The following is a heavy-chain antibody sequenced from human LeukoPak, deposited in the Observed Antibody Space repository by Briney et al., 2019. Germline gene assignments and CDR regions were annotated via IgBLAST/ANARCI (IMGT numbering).Heavy chain of an antibody. Sequence: GGSLRLSCAASGFTFSSYAMHWVRQAPGKGLEWVAVISYDGSNKYYADSVKGRFTISRDNSKNTLYLQMNSLRAEDTAVYYCAKDRGITFGGVIVMTVFDYWGQGTLVTVSS. J-gene: IGHJ4*02. CDR1: GFTFSSYA. CDR3: AKDRGITFGGVIVMTVFDY. V-gene: IGHV3-30-3*01. D-gene: IGHD3-16*02. CDR2: ISYDGSNK.